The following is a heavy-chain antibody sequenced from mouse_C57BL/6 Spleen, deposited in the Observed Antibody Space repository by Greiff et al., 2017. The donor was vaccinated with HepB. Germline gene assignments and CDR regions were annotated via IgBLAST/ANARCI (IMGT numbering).Heavy chain of an antibody. Sequence: QVQLQQSGAELVRPGASVTLSCKASGYTFTDYEMHWVKQTPVHGLEWIGAIDPETGGTAYNQKFKGKAILTADKSSSTAYMELRSLTSEDSAVYYCTEDDYAYFDYWGQGTTLTVSS. CDR2: IDPETGGT. CDR1: GYTFTDYE. V-gene: IGHV1-15*01. D-gene: IGHD2-4*01. CDR3: TEDDYAYFDY. J-gene: IGHJ2*01.